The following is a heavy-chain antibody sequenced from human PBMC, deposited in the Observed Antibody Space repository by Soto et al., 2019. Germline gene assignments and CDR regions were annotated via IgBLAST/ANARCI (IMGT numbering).Heavy chain of an antibody. J-gene: IGHJ5*02. CDR1: GGSFSGYY. Sequence: PSETLSLTCAVYGGSFSGYYWSWIRQPPGKGLEWIGEINHSGSTNYNPSLKSRVTISVDTSKNQFSLKLSSVTAADTAVYYCARGYHYYGSGSPKLDPWGQGTLVTVSS. CDR2: INHSGST. CDR3: ARGYHYYGSGSPKLDP. V-gene: IGHV4-34*01. D-gene: IGHD3-10*01.